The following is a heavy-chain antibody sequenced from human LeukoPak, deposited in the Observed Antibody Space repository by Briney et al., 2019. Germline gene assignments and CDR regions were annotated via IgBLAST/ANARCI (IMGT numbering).Heavy chain of an antibody. CDR2: ISSSSSYI. CDR3: ARDMGLQFLEWLLFVGMDV. Sequence: PGGSLRLSCAASGFTFSSYSMNWVRQAPGKGLEWVSSISSSSSYIYYADSVKGRFTISRDNAKNSLYLQLNSLRAEDTAVYYCARDMGLQFLEWLLFVGMDVWGQGTTVTVSS. J-gene: IGHJ6*02. D-gene: IGHD3-3*01. V-gene: IGHV3-21*01. CDR1: GFTFSSYS.